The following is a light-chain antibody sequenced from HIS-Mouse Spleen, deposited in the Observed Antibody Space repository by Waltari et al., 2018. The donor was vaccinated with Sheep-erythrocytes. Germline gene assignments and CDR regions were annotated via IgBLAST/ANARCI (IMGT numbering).Light chain of an antibody. CDR1: SSYVGGSNY. Sequence: QSALTQPRSVSGSPGQSVTIPCTGTSSYVGGSNYVPWYQQHPGKAPKPMIYDVSKRPSGVPDRFSGSKSGNTASLTISGLQAEDEADYYCCSYAGSYNHVFATGTKVTVL. CDR3: CSYAGSYNHV. V-gene: IGLV2-11*01. J-gene: IGLJ1*01. CDR2: DVS.